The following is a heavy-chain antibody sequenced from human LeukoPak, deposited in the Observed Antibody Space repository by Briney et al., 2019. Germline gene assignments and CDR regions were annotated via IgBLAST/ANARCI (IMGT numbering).Heavy chain of an antibody. CDR3: AKDRRSGYSLDY. J-gene: IGHJ4*02. CDR1: GFTVSSNY. D-gene: IGHD3-22*01. CDR2: IRYDGSNK. V-gene: IGHV3-30*02. Sequence: PGGSLRLSCAASGFTVSSNYMSWVRQAPGKGLEWVAFIRYDGSNKYYADSVKGRFTISRDNSKNTLYLQMNSLRAEDTAVYYCAKDRRSGYSLDYWGQGTLVTVSS.